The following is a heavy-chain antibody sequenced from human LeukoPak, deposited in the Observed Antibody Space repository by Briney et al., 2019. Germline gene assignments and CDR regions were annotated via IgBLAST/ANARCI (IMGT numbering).Heavy chain of an antibody. D-gene: IGHD1-26*01. CDR3: ARTPYSGSSLQYYHLDA. CDR1: GFSLSTYG. Sequence: PGESLRLSCAASGFSLSTYGIHWVRHTPGGGPEWLTYISFDGTSKYYATSVKGRFSISRDNPANTAYLHMSSLRPEDTALYYCARTPYSGSSLQYYHLDAWGKGTTVTVSS. J-gene: IGHJ6*04. V-gene: IGHV3-30*02. CDR2: ISFDGTSK.